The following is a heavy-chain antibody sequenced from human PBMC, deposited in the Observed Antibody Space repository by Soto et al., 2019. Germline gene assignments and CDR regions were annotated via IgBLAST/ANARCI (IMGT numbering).Heavy chain of an antibody. J-gene: IGHJ3*02. CDR2: INPATGAA. V-gene: IGHV1-2*02. D-gene: IGHD3-3*01. CDR1: GYPVTAYY. CDR3: ARGGGVGVAGSAAFDM. Sequence: QLHLVHSGAVVKKPGASVTVSCSASGYPVTAYYMHWVRQAPGRGLEWMGGINPATGAAKYTQTCQGRVTMTRDTSTSTVFRELSGLTSEDTAVFYCARGGGVGVAGSAAFDMWGQGTLVTVSS.